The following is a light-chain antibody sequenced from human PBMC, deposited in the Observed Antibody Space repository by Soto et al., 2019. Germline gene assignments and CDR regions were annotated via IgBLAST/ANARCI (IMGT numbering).Light chain of an antibody. Sequence: DIQMTQSPSTLSASVGDRVTITCRASQSISSWLAWYQQNPGKAPKLLIYKASSLERGVPSRFSGSGSGTEFTLTISSLQPDDFATYYCQQYNSFPLTFGGGTKVDIK. CDR2: KAS. CDR3: QQYNSFPLT. V-gene: IGKV1-5*03. CDR1: QSISSW. J-gene: IGKJ4*01.